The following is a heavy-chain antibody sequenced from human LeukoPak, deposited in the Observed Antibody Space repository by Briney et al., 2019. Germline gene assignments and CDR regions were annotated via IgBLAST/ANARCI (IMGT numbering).Heavy chain of an antibody. D-gene: IGHD3-3*01. CDR3: TSYDFWSGYPR. Sequence: GGSLRLYCAASGFTFSNAWMSWVRQAPGKGLEWVGRIKSKTDGGTTDYAAPVKGRFTISRDDSKNTLYLQMNSLKTEDTAVYYCTSYDFWSGYPRWGQGTLVTVSS. V-gene: IGHV3-15*01. CDR2: IKSKTDGGTT. J-gene: IGHJ4*02. CDR1: GFTFSNAW.